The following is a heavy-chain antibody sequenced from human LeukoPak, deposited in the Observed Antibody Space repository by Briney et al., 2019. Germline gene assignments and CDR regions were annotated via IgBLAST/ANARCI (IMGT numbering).Heavy chain of an antibody. Sequence: SVKVSCKASGGTFSSYAISWVRQAPGQGLEWMGRIIPILGIANYAQKFQGRVTITADKSTSTAYMELSSLRSEDTAVYYCASPLLICSGGSCSHYFDYWGQGTLVTVSS. V-gene: IGHV1-69*04. CDR2: IIPILGIA. CDR3: ASPLLICSGGSCSHYFDY. CDR1: GGTFSSYA. D-gene: IGHD2-15*01. J-gene: IGHJ4*02.